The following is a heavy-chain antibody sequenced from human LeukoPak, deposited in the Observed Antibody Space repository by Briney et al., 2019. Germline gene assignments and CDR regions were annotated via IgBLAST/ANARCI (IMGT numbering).Heavy chain of an antibody. CDR3: ARTVNLYDFWSGYSSADAFDI. CDR2: IIPIFGTA. V-gene: IGHV1-69*13. D-gene: IGHD3-3*01. CDR1: GGTFSSYA. J-gene: IGHJ3*02. Sequence: ASVKVSCKASGGTFSSYAISWVRQAPGQGLEWMGGIIPIFGTANYAQKFQGRVTITADESTSTAYMELSSLRSEDTAVYYCARTVNLYDFWSGYSSADAFDIWGQGTMVTVSS.